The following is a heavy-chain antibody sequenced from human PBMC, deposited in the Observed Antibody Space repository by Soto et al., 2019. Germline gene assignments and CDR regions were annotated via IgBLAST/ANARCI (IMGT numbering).Heavy chain of an antibody. V-gene: IGHV3-48*03. CDR1: GFTFSSYE. CDR3: ARDLEDGTTFNTWGYYYYYGMDV. D-gene: IGHD1-1*01. Sequence: PGGSLRLSCAASGFTFSSYEMNWVRQAPGKGLEWVSYISSSGSTIYYADSVKGRFTISRDNAKNSLYLQMNSLRAEDTAVYYCARDLEDGTTFNTWGYYYYYGMDVWGQGTTVTVSS. CDR2: ISSSGSTI. J-gene: IGHJ6*02.